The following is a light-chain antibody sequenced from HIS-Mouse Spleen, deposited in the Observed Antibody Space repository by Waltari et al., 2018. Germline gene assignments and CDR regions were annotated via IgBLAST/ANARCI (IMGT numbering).Light chain of an antibody. CDR2: EGS. J-gene: IGLJ3*02. V-gene: IGLV2-23*01. CDR1: SSDVGSYNL. CDR3: CSYAGSSTWV. Sequence: QSALTQPASVSGSPGQAITISCTGTSSDVGSYNLVSWYQQHPGNAPKLILYEGSKRASVVSNRFSGSKSANTASLILSGLQAEEAGDYYCCSYAGSSTWVFGGGTKLTVL.